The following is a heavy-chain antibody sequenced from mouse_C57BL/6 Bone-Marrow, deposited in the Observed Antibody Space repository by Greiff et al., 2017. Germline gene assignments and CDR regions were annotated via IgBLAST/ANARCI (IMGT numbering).Heavy chain of an antibody. CDR1: GYSITSGYY. CDR2: ISYDGSN. CDR3: ASALITRTDFDY. J-gene: IGHJ2*01. D-gene: IGHD1-1*01. Sequence: EVQLQESGPGLVKPSQSLSLTCSVTGYSITSGYYWNWIRQFPGNKLEWMGYISYDGSNNYNPSLKNRISITRDTSKNQFFLKLNSVTTEDTATYYCASALITRTDFDYWGQGTTLTVSS. V-gene: IGHV3-6*01.